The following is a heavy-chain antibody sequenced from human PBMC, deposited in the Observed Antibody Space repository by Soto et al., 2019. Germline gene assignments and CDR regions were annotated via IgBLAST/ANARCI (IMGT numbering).Heavy chain of an antibody. D-gene: IGHD6-19*01. Sequence: QVQLVQSGAEVKKPGSSVKVSCKASGGTFSSYAISWVRPAPGQGLEWMGGIIPIFGTANYAQKFQGRVTITEDESTSTAYMELSSLRSEDTAVYSCAGSLQQWLVLVRALAIWGKGTMVTVSS. CDR2: IIPIFGTA. V-gene: IGHV1-69*01. J-gene: IGHJ3*02. CDR3: AGSLQQWLVLVRALAI. CDR1: GGTFSSYA.